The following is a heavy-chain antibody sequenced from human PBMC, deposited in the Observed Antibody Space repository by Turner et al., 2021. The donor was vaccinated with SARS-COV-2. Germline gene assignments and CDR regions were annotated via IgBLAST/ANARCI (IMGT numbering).Heavy chain of an antibody. D-gene: IGHD6-19*01. J-gene: IGHJ6*02. CDR3: ARDRFRDSVAGTKRNYKYGMDV. CDR2: IFYSGST. Sequence: QVQLQQSCPGLVKPSETLSLTCPVSGGSISSYYWSCIRQSPGKGLEWIGYIFYSGSTKYNPALEGRVTISVDTSKNQFSLKLDSMTTADTAVYFCARDRFRDSVAGTKRNYKYGMDVWGQGTTVTVSS. CDR1: GGSISSYY. V-gene: IGHV4-59*01.